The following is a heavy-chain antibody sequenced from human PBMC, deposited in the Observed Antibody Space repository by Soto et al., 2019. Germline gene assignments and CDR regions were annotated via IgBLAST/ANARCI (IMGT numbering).Heavy chain of an antibody. V-gene: IGHV1-2*04. Sequence: ASVKVSCKASGYTFTGYYMHWVRQAPGQGLEWMGWINPNSGGTNYAQKFQGWVTMTRDTSISTAYMELSRLRSDDTAVYYCARDRAAGTYYYYYYGMDVWGQGTTVTVSS. J-gene: IGHJ6*02. CDR2: INPNSGGT. CDR1: GYTFTGYY. CDR3: ARDRAAGTYYYYYYGMDV. D-gene: IGHD1-1*01.